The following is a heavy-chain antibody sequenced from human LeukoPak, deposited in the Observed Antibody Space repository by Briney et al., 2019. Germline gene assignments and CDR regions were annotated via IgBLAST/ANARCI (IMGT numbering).Heavy chain of an antibody. CDR3: ARGGRWDY. CDR1: GYSISSGYY. Sequence: PSETLSLTCTVSGYSISSGYYWGWIRQPPGKGLEWIGSIYHSGSTYYNPSLKSRVTISVDTSKNQFSLKLSSVTAADTAVYYCARGGRWDYWGQGTLVTVSS. J-gene: IGHJ4*02. CDR2: IYHSGST. V-gene: IGHV4-38-2*02. D-gene: IGHD1-26*01.